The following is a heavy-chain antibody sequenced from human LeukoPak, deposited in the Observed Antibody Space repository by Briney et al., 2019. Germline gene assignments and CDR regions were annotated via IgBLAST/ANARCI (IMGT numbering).Heavy chain of an antibody. CDR1: GYTFTGYY. CDR3: ARDPSNTSGYYIFFDF. Sequence: ASVKVSCKASGYTFTGYYIHWVRQAPGQGLEWMGWMNPNTADTNYAQRFQGRVTMTRDMSISTAYMELSSLRSDDTAIFYCARDPSNTSGYYIFFDFWGQGTLVAVSS. V-gene: IGHV1-2*02. CDR2: MNPNTADT. J-gene: IGHJ4*02. D-gene: IGHD6-19*01.